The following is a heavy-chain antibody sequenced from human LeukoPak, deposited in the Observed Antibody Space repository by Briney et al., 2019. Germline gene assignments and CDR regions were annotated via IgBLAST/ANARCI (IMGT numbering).Heavy chain of an antibody. J-gene: IGHJ6*02. V-gene: IGHV1-18*04. D-gene: IGHD3-22*01. CDR1: GYTFTSYY. CDR2: ISAYNGNT. CDR3: ARAVVVTTTTYYGMDV. Sequence: ASVKVSCKASGYTFTSYYMHWVRQAPGQGLEWMGWISAYNGNTNYAQKLQGRVTMTTDTSTSTAYMELRSLRSDDTAVYYCARAVVVTTTTYYGMDVWGQGTTVTVSS.